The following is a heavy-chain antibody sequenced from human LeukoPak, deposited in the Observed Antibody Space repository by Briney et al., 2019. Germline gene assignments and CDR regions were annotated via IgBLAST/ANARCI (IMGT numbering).Heavy chain of an antibody. V-gene: IGHV3-7*01. CDR3: GRAVSTGTVDY. Sequence: GGSLRLSCAASGFTFSNYWMSWVRQAPGKGLEWVANINQDGSAKYYVDSMESRFTISRDNAKNSLYLQMNSLRAEDTAVYYCGRAVSTGTVDYWGQGTLVTVSS. J-gene: IGHJ4*02. CDR2: INQDGSAK. CDR1: GFTFSNYW. D-gene: IGHD1-1*01.